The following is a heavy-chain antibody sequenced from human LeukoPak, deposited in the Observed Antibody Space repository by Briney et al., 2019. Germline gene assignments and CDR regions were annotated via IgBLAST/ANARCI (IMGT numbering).Heavy chain of an antibody. CDR1: GGSISSYY. CDR2: IYYSGST. V-gene: IGHV4-59*01. D-gene: IGHD3-16*02. J-gene: IGHJ3*02. CDR3: ARERLGELSDAFDI. Sequence: KPSATLSLTCTDAGGSISSYYWSWSRPPPGKGLEWIGYIYYSGSTNYNPSLKSRVTISVDTSKNQFSLKLSSVTAADTAVYYCARERLGELSDAFDIWGQGTMVTVSS.